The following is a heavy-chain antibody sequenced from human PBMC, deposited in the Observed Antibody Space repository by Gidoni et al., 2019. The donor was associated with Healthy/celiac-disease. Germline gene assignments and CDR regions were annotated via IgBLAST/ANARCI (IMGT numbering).Heavy chain of an antibody. CDR1: GCPFSSYA. J-gene: IGHJ3*01. Sequence: VQLVGSGGGLVQPGGSLRLSGAASGCPFSSYAMRWVRQAPGKGMEWVSAISGSGGSTSYADAVKGRFTISRDNSKNTLYLQMNSLRAEDTAVYYCANVNDWLHWGQGTMVTVSS. D-gene: IGHD3-9*01. CDR2: ISGSGGST. CDR3: ANVNDWLH. V-gene: IGHV3-23*04.